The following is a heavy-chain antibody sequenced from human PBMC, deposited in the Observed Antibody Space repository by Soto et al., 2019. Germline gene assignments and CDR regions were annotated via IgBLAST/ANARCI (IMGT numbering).Heavy chain of an antibody. V-gene: IGHV1-69*02. J-gene: IGHJ6*02. CDR3: AITSDISVYYHGTDV. CDR1: GGTFSSYT. D-gene: IGHD2-15*01. CDR2: IIPILGIA. Sequence: QVQLVQSGAEVKKPGSSVKVSCKASGGTFSSYTISWVRQAPGQGLEWMGRIIPILGIANYAQKFQGRVTITADKSTSTSSMELSTLRSEYTAVYYCAITSDISVYYHGTDVWGQGTTVTVSS.